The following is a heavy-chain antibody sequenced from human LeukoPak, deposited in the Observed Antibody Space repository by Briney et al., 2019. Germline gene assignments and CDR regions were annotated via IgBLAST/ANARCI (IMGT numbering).Heavy chain of an antibody. CDR1: GFTFSSYE. CDR3: ARDLGGLDY. D-gene: IGHD2-15*01. CDR2: ISYDGSNK. V-gene: IGHV3-30-3*01. J-gene: IGHJ4*02. Sequence: GGSLRLSCAASGFTFSSYEMNWVRQAPGKGLEWVAVISYDGSNKYYADSVKGRFTISRDNSKNTLYLQMNSLRAEDTAVYYCARDLGGLDYWGQGTLVTVSS.